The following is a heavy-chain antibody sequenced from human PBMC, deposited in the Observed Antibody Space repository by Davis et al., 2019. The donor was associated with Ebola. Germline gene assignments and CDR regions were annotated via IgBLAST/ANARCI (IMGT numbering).Heavy chain of an antibody. V-gene: IGHV1-2*04. CDR1: GYTFTGYY. CDR3: ARVAYYGSGSYGMDV. CDR2: INPNSGGP. D-gene: IGHD3-10*01. Sequence: ASVNVSCKASGYTFTGYYMHWVRQAPGQGLEWMGWINPNSGGPNYAQKFQGWVTMTRDTSISTAYRELSRLRSDDTAVYYCARVAYYGSGSYGMDVWGQGTTVTVSS. J-gene: IGHJ6*02.